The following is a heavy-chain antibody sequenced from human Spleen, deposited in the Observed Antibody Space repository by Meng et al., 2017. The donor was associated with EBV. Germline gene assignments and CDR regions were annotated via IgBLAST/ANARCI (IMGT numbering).Heavy chain of an antibody. CDR1: GYTFTTYY. D-gene: IGHD7-27*01. CDR3: ARGANWGPDYFDY. Sequence: QMQLVQSGAEVKKPXXXXXXSCKASGYTFTTYYMHWVRQAPGQGLEWMGIINPSGSTSYAQKFQGRVSMTRDTSTSTVYMELSSLRSEDTAVYYCARGANWGPDYFDYWGQGTLVTVSS. V-gene: IGHV1-46*01. J-gene: IGHJ4*02. CDR2: INPSGST.